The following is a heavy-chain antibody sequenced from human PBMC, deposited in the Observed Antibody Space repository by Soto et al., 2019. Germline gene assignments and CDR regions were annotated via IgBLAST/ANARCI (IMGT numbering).Heavy chain of an antibody. CDR2: INHSGST. Sequence: QGQLQQWGAGLLKPSETLSLTCAVYGGSFSGYYWSWIRQPPGKGLEWIGEINHSGSTNYNPSLKSRVTISVDTSKNQFSLKLSSVTAADTAVYYCARNYYYDSSGYYTYYFDYWGQGTLVTVSS. V-gene: IGHV4-34*01. D-gene: IGHD3-22*01. J-gene: IGHJ4*02. CDR3: ARNYYYDSSGYYTYYFDY. CDR1: GGSFSGYY.